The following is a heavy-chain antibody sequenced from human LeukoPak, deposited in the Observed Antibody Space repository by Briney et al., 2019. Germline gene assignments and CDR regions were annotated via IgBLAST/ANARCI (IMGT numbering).Heavy chain of an antibody. V-gene: IGHV4-31*03. CDR2: VYYTGFM. CDR3: SRDKEKNYYGFGGYFDF. J-gene: IGHJ4*02. CDR1: GPSISADDYY. Sequence: PSQTLSLTCTVSGPSISADDYYWRWVRQRPEKGLEWIVYVYYTGFMYYNPSLQGRATVSVFAAHNQHSLELQSVTAADTAVYYCSRDKEKNYYGFGGYFDFWGQGVLVTVSS. D-gene: IGHD3-10*01.